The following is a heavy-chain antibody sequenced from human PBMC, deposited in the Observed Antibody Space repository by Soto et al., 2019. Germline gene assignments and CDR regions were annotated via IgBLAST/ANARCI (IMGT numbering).Heavy chain of an antibody. J-gene: IGHJ6*02. D-gene: IGHD2-2*01. CDR3: ARFEVPAAISHGMDV. CDR1: GYTFTSYY. CDR2: INPSGGST. V-gene: IGHV1-46*01. Sequence: VASVKVSCKASGYTFTSYYMHWVRQAPGQGLEWMGIINPSGGSTSYAQKFQGRVTMTRDTSTSTVYMELSSLRSEDTAVYYCARFEVPAAISHGMDVWGQGTTVTVSS.